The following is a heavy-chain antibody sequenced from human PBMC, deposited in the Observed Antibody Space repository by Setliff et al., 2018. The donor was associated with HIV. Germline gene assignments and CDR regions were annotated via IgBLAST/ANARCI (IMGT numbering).Heavy chain of an antibody. J-gene: IGHJ6*03. V-gene: IGHV4-39*01. CDR2: IHFRGST. CDR1: GDSISTPDYY. D-gene: IGHD3-10*01. Sequence: PSETLSLTCSVSGDSISTPDYYWGWLRRPPGKGLEWLGSIHFRGSTYFHPSLKNRITMSVDTSRNQFSLRLTSVSASDTSVCYCARLTFTRFIDVWGKGTTVTVS. CDR3: ARLTFTRFIDV.